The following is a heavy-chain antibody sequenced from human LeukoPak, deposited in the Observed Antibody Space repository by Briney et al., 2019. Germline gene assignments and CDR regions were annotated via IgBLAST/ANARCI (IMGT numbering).Heavy chain of an antibody. J-gene: IGHJ4*02. CDR3: ARDSNVVRGVTHDY. CDR2: VYYSGST. CDR1: GDSFSTYY. D-gene: IGHD3-10*01. V-gene: IGHV4-59*12. Sequence: PSETLSLTCTVSGDSFSTYYWSWIRQPPGKGLEWIGYVYYSGSTTYNPSLESRVIISIDTSKNQFSLKLTSVTAADTAVYYCARDSNVVRGVTHDYWGQGTLVTVSS.